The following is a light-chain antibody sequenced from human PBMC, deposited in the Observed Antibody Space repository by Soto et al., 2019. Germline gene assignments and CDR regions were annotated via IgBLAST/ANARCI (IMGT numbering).Light chain of an antibody. Sequence: QSALTQPASVSGSPGQSITISCTGTSSDIGHYNYVSWYQQHPGKAHKLMIYEVSNRPSGVSNRFSGSKSGNTASLTISGLQAEDEADYYCSSYTTSSTLEIGGGTKLTVL. CDR2: EVS. CDR3: SSYTTSSTLE. J-gene: IGLJ2*01. V-gene: IGLV2-14*01. CDR1: SSDIGHYNY.